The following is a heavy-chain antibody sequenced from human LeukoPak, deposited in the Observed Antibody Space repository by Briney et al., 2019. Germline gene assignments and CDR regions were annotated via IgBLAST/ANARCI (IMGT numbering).Heavy chain of an antibody. Sequence: GGSLRLSCAASGFTFSSYAMSWVRQAPGKGLEWVSAIAASIPNTYYTDSVRGRFTISRGNSKNTLSLQMRSLRAEDTAVYFCARRGHGSGSYYFDYWGQGTLVTVSS. D-gene: IGHD3-10*01. J-gene: IGHJ4*02. CDR2: IAASIPNT. CDR3: ARRGHGSGSYYFDY. V-gene: IGHV3-23*01. CDR1: GFTFSSYA.